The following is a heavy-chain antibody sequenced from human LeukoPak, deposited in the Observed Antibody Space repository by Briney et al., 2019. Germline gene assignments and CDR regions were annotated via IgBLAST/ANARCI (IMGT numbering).Heavy chain of an antibody. V-gene: IGHV4-59*01. CDR2: IYYSGST. J-gene: IGHJ5*02. Sequence: SETLSLTCAVYGGSFSGYYWSWIRQPPGKGLEWIGYIYYSGSTNYNPSLKSRVTISVDTSKNQFSLKLSSVTAADTAVYYCARDLWFGPWGQGTLVTVSS. CDR1: GGSFSGYY. CDR3: ARDLWFGP.